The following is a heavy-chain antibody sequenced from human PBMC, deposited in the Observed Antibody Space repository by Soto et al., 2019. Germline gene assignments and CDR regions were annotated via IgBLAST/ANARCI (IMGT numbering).Heavy chain of an antibody. V-gene: IGHV1-3*05. CDR3: ARDFGGFDP. CDR2: INAGNGNR. J-gene: IGHJ5*02. Sequence: QVQLVQSGAEEKKPGASVKVSCKASGYTFSSYAMHWVGQAPGQRLEWMGWINAGNGNRKYSQKFQGRVTITRDTSASTAYMELSSLRSEDTAVYYCARDFGGFDPWGQGTLVTVSS. CDR1: GYTFSSYA. D-gene: IGHD3-3*01.